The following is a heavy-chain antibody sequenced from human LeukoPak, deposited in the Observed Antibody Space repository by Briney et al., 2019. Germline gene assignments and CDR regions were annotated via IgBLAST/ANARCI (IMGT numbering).Heavy chain of an antibody. CDR1: GGTFSSYT. V-gene: IGHV1-69*02. CDR2: IIPILGIA. D-gene: IGHD2-15*01. J-gene: IGHJ5*02. Sequence: SVKVSCKASGGTFSSYTISWVRQAPGQGLEWMGRIIPILGIANYAQKFQGRVTITADKSTSTAYVELSSLRSEDTAVYYCARSITVVAALDAWGQGTLVTVSS. CDR3: ARSITVVAALDA.